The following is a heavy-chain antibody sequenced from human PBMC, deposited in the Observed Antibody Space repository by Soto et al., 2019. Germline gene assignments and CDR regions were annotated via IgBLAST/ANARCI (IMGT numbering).Heavy chain of an antibody. Sequence: SETLSLTCAVYGGSFSGYYWSWIRQPPGKGLEWIGEINHSGSTNYNPSLKSRVTISVDTSKNQFSLKLSSVTAADTAVYYCARGDYYDSSGYYPRDRNWFDPWGQGTLVTVSS. CDR1: GGSFSGYY. J-gene: IGHJ5*02. CDR2: INHSGST. CDR3: ARGDYYDSSGYYPRDRNWFDP. V-gene: IGHV4-34*01. D-gene: IGHD3-22*01.